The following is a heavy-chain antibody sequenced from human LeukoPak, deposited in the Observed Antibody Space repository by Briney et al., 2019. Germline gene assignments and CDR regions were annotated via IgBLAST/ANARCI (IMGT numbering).Heavy chain of an antibody. J-gene: IGHJ4*02. Sequence: PGGSLRLSCAASGFTFSSYWMSWVRQAPGKGLEWVANIKQDGSEKYYVDSVKGRFTISRDNAKNSLYLQMNSLRAEDTALYYCAKDIGSGAVAGTDYWGQGTLVTVSS. CDR2: IKQDGSEK. V-gene: IGHV3-7*03. D-gene: IGHD6-19*01. CDR3: AKDIGSGAVAGTDY. CDR1: GFTFSSYW.